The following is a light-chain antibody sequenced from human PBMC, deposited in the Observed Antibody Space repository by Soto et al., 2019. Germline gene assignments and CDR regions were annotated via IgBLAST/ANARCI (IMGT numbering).Light chain of an antibody. Sequence: DIQMTQSTSSMSASVGDRVTITCRASQSISIYLNWYQQKPGKAPKLLIYTASSLQSGVPSRFSGSGSGTDFTLTISSLQPEDFATYYCQQSYSSRPFGQGTKVEIK. CDR1: QSISIY. CDR3: QQSYSSRP. J-gene: IGKJ1*01. CDR2: TAS. V-gene: IGKV1-39*01.